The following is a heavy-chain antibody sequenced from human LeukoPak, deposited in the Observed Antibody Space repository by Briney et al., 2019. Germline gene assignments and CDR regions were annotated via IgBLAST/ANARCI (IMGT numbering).Heavy chain of an antibody. CDR3: ARLFLTGSSSDNWFDP. V-gene: IGHV5-51*01. CDR2: IYPYDSTT. D-gene: IGHD6-6*01. CDR1: GYTFASYW. Sequence: GESLKISCKGFGYTFASYWIAWVRQMPGKGLEYMGIIYPYDSTTRYSPSFQGQVTISADMSSNTAYLHWTSLKASDTAIYYCARLFLTGSSSDNWFDPWGQGTLVTVSS. J-gene: IGHJ5*02.